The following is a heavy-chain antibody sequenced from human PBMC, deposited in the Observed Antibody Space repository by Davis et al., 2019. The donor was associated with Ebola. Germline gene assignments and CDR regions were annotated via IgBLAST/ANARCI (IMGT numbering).Heavy chain of an antibody. CDR1: GFTFSGYS. J-gene: IGHJ5*02. CDR3: ARDFVRGTWFDP. Sequence: GGSLRLSCAASGFTFSGYSMNWVRQAPGKGLEWVSSISSSSNYIYYADSVKGRFTISRDNAKNSLYLQMNSLRAEDTAVYYCARDFVRGTWFDPWGQGTLVTVSS. D-gene: IGHD3-16*01. CDR2: ISSSSNYI. V-gene: IGHV3-21*01.